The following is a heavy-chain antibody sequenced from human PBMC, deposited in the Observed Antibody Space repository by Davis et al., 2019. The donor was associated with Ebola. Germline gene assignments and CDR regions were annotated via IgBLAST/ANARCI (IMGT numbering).Heavy chain of an antibody. CDR3: ALPLVWFGESLYLDAFDI. V-gene: IGHV2-5*02. CDR2: IYWDDDK. Sequence: SGPTLVKPTQTLTLTCTFSGFSLSTSGVGVGWIRQPPGKALEWLALIYWDDDKRYSPSLKSRLTITKDTSKNQVVLTMTNMDPVDTATYYCALPLVWFGESLYLDAFDIWGQGTMVTVSS. D-gene: IGHD3-10*01. J-gene: IGHJ3*02. CDR1: GFSLSTSGVG.